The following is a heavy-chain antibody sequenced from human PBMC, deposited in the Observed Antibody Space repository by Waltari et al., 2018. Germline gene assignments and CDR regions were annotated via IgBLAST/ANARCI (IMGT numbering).Heavy chain of an antibody. Sequence: EELLVESGGGFFRRGGSVSLACSASGFSFTHFHINWVRQAPGKGLEWVAHVDWDGSTTTHAESVKGRFIISRDNSKSSVYLHMTNLRPEDTASYYCARDGPYYYYGPDVWGQGTTVTVSS. CDR2: VDWDGSTT. CDR3: ARDGPYYYYGPDV. J-gene: IGHJ6*02. CDR1: GFSFTHFH. V-gene: IGHV3-20*04.